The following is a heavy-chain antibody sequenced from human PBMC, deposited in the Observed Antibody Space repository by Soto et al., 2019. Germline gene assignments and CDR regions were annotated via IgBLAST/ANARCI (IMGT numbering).Heavy chain of an antibody. Sequence: ASVKVSCKASGYTFTGYCMHWVRQAPGQGLEWMGWINPNSGGTNYAQKFQGRVTMTRDTSISTAYMELSRLRSDDTAVYYCARGYYYDSSGYSWFDPWGQGTLVTVSS. CDR2: INPNSGGT. V-gene: IGHV1-2*02. D-gene: IGHD3-22*01. CDR3: ARGYYYDSSGYSWFDP. CDR1: GYTFTGYC. J-gene: IGHJ5*02.